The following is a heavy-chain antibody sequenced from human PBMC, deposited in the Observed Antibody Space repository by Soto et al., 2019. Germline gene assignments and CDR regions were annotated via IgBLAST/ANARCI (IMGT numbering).Heavy chain of an antibody. CDR2: IYYSGST. CDR1: GGSISSGDYY. V-gene: IGHV4-30-4*01. D-gene: IGHD6-13*01. Sequence: QVQLQESGPGLVKPSQTLSLTCTVSGGSISSGDYYWSWIRQPPGKGLEWIGYIYYSGSTYYNPSLTSPVTISVDTSKNQFSLKLSSVTAADTAVYYCARAGRDEGAVIAAADYYYYGMDVWGQGTTVTVSS. CDR3: ARAGRDEGAVIAAADYYYYGMDV. J-gene: IGHJ6*02.